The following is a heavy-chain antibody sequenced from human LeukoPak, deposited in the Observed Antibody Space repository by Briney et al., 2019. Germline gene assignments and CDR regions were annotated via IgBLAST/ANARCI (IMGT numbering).Heavy chain of an antibody. Sequence: ASVKVSCKASGYTFTSYYMHWVRQAPGQGLEWMGIINPSGGSASYAQKFQGRVTMTRDMSTSTVYMELSSLRSEDTAVYYCARAAYCSGGSCHFDYWGQGTLVTVSP. J-gene: IGHJ4*02. CDR2: INPSGGSA. D-gene: IGHD2-15*01. CDR3: ARAAYCSGGSCHFDY. CDR1: GYTFTSYY. V-gene: IGHV1-46*01.